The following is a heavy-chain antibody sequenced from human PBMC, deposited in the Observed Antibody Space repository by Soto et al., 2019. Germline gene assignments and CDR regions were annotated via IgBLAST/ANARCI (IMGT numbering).Heavy chain of an antibody. V-gene: IGHV1-18*01. J-gene: IGHJ3*02. CDR3: ARDFEYYDSSDYAFHI. D-gene: IGHD3-22*01. CDR2: ISAYNGNT. Sequence: ASVKVSCKASGYTFTSYGISWVRQAPGQGLEWMGWISAYNGNTNYAQKLQGRVTMTTDTSTSTAYMELRSLRSDDTAAYYCARDFEYYDSSDYAFHIWGQGTMVTASS. CDR1: GYTFTSYG.